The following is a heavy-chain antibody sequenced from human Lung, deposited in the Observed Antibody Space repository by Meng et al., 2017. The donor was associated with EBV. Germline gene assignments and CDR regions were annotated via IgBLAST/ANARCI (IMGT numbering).Heavy chain of an antibody. J-gene: IGHJ4*02. CDR2: IYYSGST. CDR1: GGSISSGGYY. CDR3: ARDHYYGSGSFYFDF. V-gene: IGHV4-61*08. D-gene: IGHD3-10*01. Sequence: QLQPQESGSGLVKPSQTLSPTCAVSGGSISSGGYYWSWIRQPPGKGLEWIGYIYYSGSTDYNPSLKSRVTISLDTAKNQFSLELTSVTAADTAVYFCARDHYYGSGSFYFDFWGQGALVTVSS.